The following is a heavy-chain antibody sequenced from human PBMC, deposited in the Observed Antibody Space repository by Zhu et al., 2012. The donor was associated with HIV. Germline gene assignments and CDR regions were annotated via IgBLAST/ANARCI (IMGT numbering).Heavy chain of an antibody. D-gene: IGHD1-1*01. CDR1: GGSISSYY. J-gene: IGHJ4*02. CDR3: ARERTDPRYYFDY. V-gene: IGHV4-4*09. Sequence: QVQLQESGPGLVKPSETLSLTCTVSGGSISSYYWSWIRQPPGKGLEWIGYIYTSGSTNYNPSLKSRVTISVDTSKNQFSLKLSSVTAADTAVYYCARERTDPRYYFDYWGQGTLVTVSS. CDR2: IYTSGST.